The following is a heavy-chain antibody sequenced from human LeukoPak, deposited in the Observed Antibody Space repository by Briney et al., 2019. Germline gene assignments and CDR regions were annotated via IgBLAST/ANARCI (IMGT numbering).Heavy chain of an antibody. V-gene: IGHV4-34*01. CDR2: INHSGST. CDR3: ARGIAAAGTSFDY. CDR1: GGSFSGYY. J-gene: IGHJ4*02. D-gene: IGHD6-13*01. Sequence: SETLSLNCAVYGGSFSGYYWSWIRQPPGKGLEWIGEINHSGSTNYNPSLKSRVTISVDTSKNQFSLKLSSVTAADTAVYYCARGIAAAGTSFDYWGQGTLVTVSS.